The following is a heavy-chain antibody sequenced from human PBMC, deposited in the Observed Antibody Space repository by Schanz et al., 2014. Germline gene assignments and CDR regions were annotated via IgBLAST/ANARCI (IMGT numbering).Heavy chain of an antibody. CDR2: ISGTGDDDT. J-gene: IGHJ4*02. CDR1: GFSFGTYA. Sequence: EMQLLESGGGLIQPGGSLRLSCAASGFSFGTYAMSWVRQAPGKGLLWVSSISGTGDDDTYYAESVKGRFTISRDNSKNTLYLQMNSLRAEDTAVYFCAKIERNEDWGQGTLVTVSS. D-gene: IGHD1-1*01. V-gene: IGHV3-23*01. CDR3: AKIERNED.